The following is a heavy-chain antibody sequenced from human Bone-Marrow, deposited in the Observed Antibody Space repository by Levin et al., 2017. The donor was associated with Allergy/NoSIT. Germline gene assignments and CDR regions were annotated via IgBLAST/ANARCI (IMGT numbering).Heavy chain of an antibody. CDR3: TKEGYGDYHDY. J-gene: IGHJ4*02. Sequence: GGSLRLSCVASGFTFSNAWMAWVRQAPGKGLEWVGRIKSKIHGGTTDFVAPLDGRFTISRDDSKNMLFLQLNSLKTEDTGVYYCTKEGYGDYHDYWGQGTQVTVSS. D-gene: IGHD4-17*01. CDR1: GFTFSNAW. CDR2: IKSKIHGGTT. V-gene: IGHV3-15*01.